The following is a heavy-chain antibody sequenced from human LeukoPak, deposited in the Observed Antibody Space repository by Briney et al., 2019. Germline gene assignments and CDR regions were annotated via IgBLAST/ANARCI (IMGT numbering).Heavy chain of an antibody. CDR1: GLTFNDYA. D-gene: IGHD3-10*01. CDR3: VTRGA. Sequence: GGSLRLSCAASGLTFNDYAMSWVRQTPGKGLEWVSAISGSGYITYYADSVKGRFTISRDNSKNTLYLQMNSLRAEDTAVYYCVTRGAWGQGTMVTVST. J-gene: IGHJ3*01. CDR2: ISGSGYIT. V-gene: IGHV3-23*01.